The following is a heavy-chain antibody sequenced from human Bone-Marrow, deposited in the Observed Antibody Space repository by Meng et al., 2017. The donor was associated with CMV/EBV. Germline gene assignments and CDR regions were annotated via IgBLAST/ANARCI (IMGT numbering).Heavy chain of an antibody. CDR2: ISYDGSNK. CDR3: AGDHCCRTSFYRYAFDI. V-gene: IGHV3-30-3*01. J-gene: IGHJ3*02. CDR1: GFTFGSYA. Sequence: GGSLRLSCAASGFTFGSYAMHWVRQAPGKGLEWVAIISYDGSNKYYADSVKGRFTISRDNSKNKLYLQMNRLRAEDTAVYYCAGDHCCRTSFYRYAFDIWGQGTMVTVSS. D-gene: IGHD2-2*01.